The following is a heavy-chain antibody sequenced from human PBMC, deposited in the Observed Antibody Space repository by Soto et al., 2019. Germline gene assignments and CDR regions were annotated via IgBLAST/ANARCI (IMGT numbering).Heavy chain of an antibody. CDR3: AQGLYCGGGCYSHFDY. CDR2: IIPIFGTT. D-gene: IGHD2-21*02. V-gene: IGHV1-69*01. J-gene: IGHJ4*02. CDR1: GGTFSNYP. Sequence: VQLVQSGAEVKKPGSSVKVSCKASGGTFSNYPFIWVRQAPGQGLDWMGGIIPIFGTTDYGQRFQGRVKSTADESTNTAYMELSSLRTDDTAVYYCAQGLYCGGGCYSHFDYWGQGTLVTVSS.